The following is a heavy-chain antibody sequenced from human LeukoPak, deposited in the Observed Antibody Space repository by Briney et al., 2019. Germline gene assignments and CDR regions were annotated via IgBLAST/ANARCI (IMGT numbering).Heavy chain of an antibody. D-gene: IGHD2-2*03. CDR3: ARDPGYCSSTSCHGRIDAFDI. CDR2: IYSGGST. CDR1: GFIVSSNY. V-gene: IGHV3-53*01. Sequence: PGGSLRLSCAASGFIVSSNYMSWVRQAPGKGLEWVSVIYSGGSTYYADSVKGRFTISRDNSKNTLYLQMNSLRAEDTAVYYCARDPGYCSSTSCHGRIDAFDIWGQGTMVTVSS. J-gene: IGHJ3*02.